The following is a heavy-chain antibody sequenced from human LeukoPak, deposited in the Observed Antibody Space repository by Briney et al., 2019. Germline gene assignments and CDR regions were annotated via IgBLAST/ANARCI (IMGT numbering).Heavy chain of an antibody. J-gene: IGHJ4*02. CDR1: GFTFSSYS. Sequence: GGSVRLSCAASGFTFSSYSMKWVRQAAGKGRAWVSSMSSISRDIYYADSVKGRFTIPRDNAKNSLYLQMNSLRPDDTAVYYCPRHGSFGYYYGSGSTYWGQGTLLTVSS. CDR2: MSSISRDI. CDR3: PRHGSFGYYYGSGSTY. D-gene: IGHD3-10*01. V-gene: IGHV3-21*01.